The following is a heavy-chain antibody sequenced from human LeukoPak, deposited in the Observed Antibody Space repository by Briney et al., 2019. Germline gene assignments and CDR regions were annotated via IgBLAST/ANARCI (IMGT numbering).Heavy chain of an antibody. D-gene: IGHD5-18*01. CDR3: ARDYFRGYSYGYFDY. V-gene: IGHV3-21*01. CDR1: RFTFSSYS. J-gene: IGHJ4*02. Sequence: GGSLRLSCAASRFTFSSYSMNWVRQAPGKGLEWVSSISSSSSYIYYADSVKGRFTISRDNAKNSLYLQMNSLRAEDTAVYYCARDYFRGYSYGYFDYWGQGTLVTVSS. CDR2: ISSSSSYI.